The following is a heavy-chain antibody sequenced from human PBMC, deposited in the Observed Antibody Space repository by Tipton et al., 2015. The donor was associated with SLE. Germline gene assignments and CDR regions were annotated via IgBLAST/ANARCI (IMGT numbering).Heavy chain of an antibody. D-gene: IGHD3-10*01. Sequence: SLRLSCAASGFIFSSYNMNWVRQAPGKGLEWVSSISSSSSYIYSADSLKGRFTISRDNAKNSLYLHMNSLGADDTAVYYFAARPGDFFGSGDYFELWGQGTTVTVSS. CDR1: GFIFSSYN. J-gene: IGHJ3*01. CDR2: ISSSSSYI. V-gene: IGHV3-21*04. CDR3: AARPGDFFGSGDYFEL.